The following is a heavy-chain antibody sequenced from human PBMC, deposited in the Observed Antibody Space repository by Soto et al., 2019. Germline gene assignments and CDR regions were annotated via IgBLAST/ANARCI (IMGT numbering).Heavy chain of an antibody. CDR1: GFTFSSYA. J-gene: IGHJ6*02. CDR3: AKVMYGDYGADYYYGMDV. CDR2: ISGSGGST. D-gene: IGHD4-17*01. Sequence: GGSLRLSCAASGFTFSSYAMRWVRQAPGKGLEWVSAISGSGGSTYYADSVKGRFTISRDNSKNTLYLQMNSLRAEDTAVYYCAKVMYGDYGADYYYGMDVWGQGTTVTVSS. V-gene: IGHV3-23*01.